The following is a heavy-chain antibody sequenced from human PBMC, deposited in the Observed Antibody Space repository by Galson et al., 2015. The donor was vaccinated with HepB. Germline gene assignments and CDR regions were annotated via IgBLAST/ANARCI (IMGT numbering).Heavy chain of an antibody. V-gene: IGHV1-46*03. D-gene: IGHD3-16*01. CDR1: GYNFTNYY. CDR2: INPSGGST. CDR3: ASSDVCVSPDKYYFDH. Sequence: SVKVSCKASGYNFTNYYMHWVRQAPGQGLEWMGIINPSGGSTRSAQKFQGRVTMTRDTSTSTVYMELNSLTSDDTAVYFCASSDVCVSPDKYYFDHWGQGTLVTVSS. J-gene: IGHJ4*02.